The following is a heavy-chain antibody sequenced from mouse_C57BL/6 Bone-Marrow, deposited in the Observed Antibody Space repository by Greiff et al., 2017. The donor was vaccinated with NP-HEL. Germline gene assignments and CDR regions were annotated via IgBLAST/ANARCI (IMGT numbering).Heavy chain of an antibody. CDR2: IDPSDSYT. V-gene: IGHV1-50*01. J-gene: IGHJ4*01. Sequence: QVQLQQPGAELVKPGASVKLSCKASGYTFTSYWMQWVKQRPGQGLEWIGEIDPSDSYTNYNQKFKGKATLTVDKSSSTAYMQLSSLTSEDSAVYYCARTYYSNYVGIWYAMDYWGQGTSVTVSS. CDR1: GYTFTSYW. D-gene: IGHD2-5*01. CDR3: ARTYYSNYVGIWYAMDY.